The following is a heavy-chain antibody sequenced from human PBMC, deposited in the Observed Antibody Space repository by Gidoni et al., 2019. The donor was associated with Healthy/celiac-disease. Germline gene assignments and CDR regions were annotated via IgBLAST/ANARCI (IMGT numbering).Heavy chain of an antibody. CDR3: ARTTTLYSYGQRGLYGDYVVGYDY. Sequence: QVTLKESGPVLVTPTETLTLTCPVPGFPLSNAQLRVSCVRPTPGKALEWLAHIFSNDEKSYSTSLKSRLTISKDTSKSQVVLTMTNMDPVDTATYYCARTTTLYSYGQRGLYGDYVVGYDYWGQGTLVTVSS. J-gene: IGHJ4*02. D-gene: IGHD4-17*01. CDR2: IFSNDEK. V-gene: IGHV2-26*01. CDR1: GFPLSNAQLR.